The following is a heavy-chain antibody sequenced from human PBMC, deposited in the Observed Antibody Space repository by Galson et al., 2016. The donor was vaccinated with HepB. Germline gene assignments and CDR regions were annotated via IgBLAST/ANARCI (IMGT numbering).Heavy chain of an antibody. CDR2: ITSSGGAI. J-gene: IGHJ6*04. CDR1: GFTFASYG. Sequence: SLRLSCAGSGFTFASYGMNWVRQAPGKGLEWVSYITSSGGAIYYTDSVKGRFNLSRDNAKNSLYLQMKGLGAADTAVYYCAREIYGPTYICHYWLDVWGEGTTVTVSA. CDR3: AREIYGPTYICHYWLDV. V-gene: IGHV3-48*01. D-gene: IGHD2-8*02.